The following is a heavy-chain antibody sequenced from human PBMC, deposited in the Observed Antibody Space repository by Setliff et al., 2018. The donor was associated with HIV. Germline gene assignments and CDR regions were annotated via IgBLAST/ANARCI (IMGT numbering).Heavy chain of an antibody. CDR3: ARDHEGYCSGGSCYPQYYFDY. CDR2: IYYSGST. Sequence: PSETLSLTCTVSGGSISSGGYYWSWIRQHPGKGLEWIGYIYYSGSTYYNPSLKSRVTISVDTSKNQLSLKLSSVTAADTAVYYCARDHEGYCSGGSCYPQYYFDYWGQGTLVTVSS. J-gene: IGHJ4*02. D-gene: IGHD2-15*01. V-gene: IGHV4-31*03. CDR1: GGSISSGGYY.